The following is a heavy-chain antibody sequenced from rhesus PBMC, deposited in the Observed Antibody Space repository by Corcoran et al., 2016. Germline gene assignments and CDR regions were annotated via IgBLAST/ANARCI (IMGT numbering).Heavy chain of an antibody. D-gene: IGHD6-13*01. Sequence: QVQLQESGPGVVKPSETLSLTCAVSGGSISDSYRWSWIRQPPGKGREWIGYIYSSRPTTTSNPSLKSRVTISEDTSKNQFSLKLSSVTAADTAVYYCARSPTGYSSWSGRFDVWGPGVLVTVSS. J-gene: IGHJ5-1*01. V-gene: IGHV4S10*01. CDR1: GGSISDSYR. CDR3: ARSPTGYSSWSGRFDV. CDR2: IYSSRPTT.